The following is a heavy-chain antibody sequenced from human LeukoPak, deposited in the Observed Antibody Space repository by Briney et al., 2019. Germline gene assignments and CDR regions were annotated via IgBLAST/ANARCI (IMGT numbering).Heavy chain of an antibody. V-gene: IGHV1-18*04. D-gene: IGHD4-23*01. CDR3: ARGHDYGGLFDY. CDR2: ISAYNGNT. CDR1: GYTFTGYY. Sequence: ASVKVSCKASGYTFTGYYMHWVRQAPGQGLEWMGWISAYNGNTNYAQKLQGRVTMTTDTSTSTAYMELKSLRSDDTAVYYCARGHDYGGLFDYWGQGTLVTVSS. J-gene: IGHJ4*02.